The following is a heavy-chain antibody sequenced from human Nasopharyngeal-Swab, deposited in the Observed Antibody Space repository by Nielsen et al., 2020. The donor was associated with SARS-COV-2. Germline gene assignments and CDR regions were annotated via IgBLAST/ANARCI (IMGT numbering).Heavy chain of an antibody. CDR3: ARGLRGYSGYSDY. V-gene: IGHV3-53*01. J-gene: IGHJ4*02. D-gene: IGHD5-12*01. Sequence: WIRQPPGKGLEWVSVIYSGGSTYYADPVKGRFTISRDNSKNTLYLQMNSLRAEDTAVYYCARGLRGYSGYSDYWGQGTLVTVSS. CDR2: IYSGGST.